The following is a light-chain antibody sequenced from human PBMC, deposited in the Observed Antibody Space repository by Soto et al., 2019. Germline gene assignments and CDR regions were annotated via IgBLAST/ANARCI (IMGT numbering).Light chain of an antibody. V-gene: IGKV1-33*01. J-gene: IGKJ4*01. CDR3: QHYANLPRT. CDR2: GAS. Sequence: DIQMTQSPSSLSASVGDRVTITCQASQDIRKYLNWFQQKPGKAPKLLIYGASNLETGVPSRFRGSGSETDFIFTISSLQPEDSATYFCQHYANLPRTFGGGTKVDIK. CDR1: QDIRKY.